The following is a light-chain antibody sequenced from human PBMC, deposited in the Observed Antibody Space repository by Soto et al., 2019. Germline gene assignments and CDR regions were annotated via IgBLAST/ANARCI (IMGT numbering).Light chain of an antibody. J-gene: IGKJ4*01. CDR2: DAS. CDR1: QSVRSY. CDR3: QQRTNWPLT. Sequence: EIVLTQSPATLSLSPGERATLSCRASQSVRSYLAWYQQKPGQAPRLLIYDASNRATGIPARFSGSGSGTDFTLTISSLEPEDFAVYHCQQRTNWPLTFGGGTKLEIK. V-gene: IGKV3-11*01.